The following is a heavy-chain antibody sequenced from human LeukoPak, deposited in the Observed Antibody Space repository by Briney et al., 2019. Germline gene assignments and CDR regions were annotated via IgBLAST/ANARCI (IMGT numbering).Heavy chain of an antibody. V-gene: IGHV3-7*03. J-gene: IGHJ4*02. CDR2: IKQDESEK. Sequence: SWVRQAPGKGLEWVASIKQDESEKYYVDSVKGRFTTSRDNAKSSLYLQMNALRGEDTAVYYCARLVGDVTTWDCWGQGTLVTVSS. CDR3: ARLVGDVTTWDC. D-gene: IGHD1-26*01.